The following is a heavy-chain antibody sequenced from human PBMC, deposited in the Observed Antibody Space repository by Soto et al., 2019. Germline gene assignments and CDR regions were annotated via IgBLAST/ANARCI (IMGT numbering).Heavy chain of an antibody. CDR1: GGSISSYY. D-gene: IGHD3-3*01. Sequence: SETLSLTCTVSGGSISSYYWSWIRQPPGKGLEWIGYIYYSGSTNYNPSLKSRVTISVDTSKNQFSLKLSSVTAADTAVYYCAGTXIFGVVGGIGFYYGMDVWGQGTTVTVSS. CDR3: AGTXIFGVVGGIGFYYGMDV. J-gene: IGHJ6*02. CDR2: IYYSGST. V-gene: IGHV4-59*01.